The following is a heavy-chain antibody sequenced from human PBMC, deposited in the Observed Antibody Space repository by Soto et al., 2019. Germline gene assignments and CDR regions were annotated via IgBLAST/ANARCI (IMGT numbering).Heavy chain of an antibody. V-gene: IGHV1-18*01. CDR3: ARDLAVARIDY. Sequence: ASVKVSCKASGYTFTSYGISWVRQAPGQGLEWMGWISAYNGNTKYAQKLQGRVTMTTDTSTSTAYKELRSLRSEDTAVYYCARDLAVARIDYWGQGTLVTVSS. D-gene: IGHD6-19*01. J-gene: IGHJ4*02. CDR2: ISAYNGNT. CDR1: GYTFTSYG.